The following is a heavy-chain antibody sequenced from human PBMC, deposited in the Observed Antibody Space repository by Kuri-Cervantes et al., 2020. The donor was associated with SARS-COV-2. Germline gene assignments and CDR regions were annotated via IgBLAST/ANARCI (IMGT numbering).Heavy chain of an antibody. Sequence: ASVKVSCKASGYTFTGYYMHWVRQAPGQGLEWMGWINPNSGGTNYAQKFQGRVTMTRDTSISSAYMELSRLRSDDTAVYYCARVQEPDTYYYDSRSLDAFDIWGQGTMVTVSS. J-gene: IGHJ3*02. D-gene: IGHD3-22*01. V-gene: IGHV1-2*02. CDR2: INPNSGGT. CDR3: ARVQEPDTYYYDSRSLDAFDI. CDR1: GYTFTGYY.